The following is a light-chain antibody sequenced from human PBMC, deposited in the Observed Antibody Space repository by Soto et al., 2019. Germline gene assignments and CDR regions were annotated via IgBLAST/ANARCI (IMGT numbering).Light chain of an antibody. Sequence: QSVLTQAASVSGSPGQSITISCTGTSSDVGGYNYVSWYQQHPGKGPKLMIYDVSNRPSGVSNRFSGSKSGNTASLTISGLQAEDEADYYCSSYTRSTTVVFGGGTKLTVL. J-gene: IGLJ2*01. CDR1: SSDVGGYNY. V-gene: IGLV2-14*01. CDR2: DVS. CDR3: SSYTRSTTVV.